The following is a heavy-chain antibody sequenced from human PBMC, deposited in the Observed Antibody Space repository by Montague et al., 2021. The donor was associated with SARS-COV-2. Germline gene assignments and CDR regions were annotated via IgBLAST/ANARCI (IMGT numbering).Heavy chain of an antibody. CDR1: GDSITSDVSY. CDR3: ARDDFRWDFDC. J-gene: IGHJ4*02. Sequence: TLSLTCTVSGDSITSDVSYWGWIRQPAGKGLEWIGRIYTTGSTNYNPSLKSRLTISLDTSKNQFSLKLSSVTAADTAVYYCARDDFRWDFDCWGQGTLVTVSS. D-gene: IGHD2/OR15-2a*01. CDR2: IYTTGST. V-gene: IGHV4-61*02.